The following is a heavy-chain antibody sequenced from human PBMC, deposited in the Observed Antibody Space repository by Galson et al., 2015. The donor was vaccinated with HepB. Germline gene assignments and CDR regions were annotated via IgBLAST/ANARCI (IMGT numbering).Heavy chain of an antibody. CDR2: IIPILGIA. D-gene: IGHD3-10*01. V-gene: IGHV1-69*04. CDR3: ARVDYGSGSWIDY. CDR1: GGTFRSYA. J-gene: IGHJ4*02. Sequence: SVKVSCKASGGTFRSYAISWVRQAPGQGLEWMGRIIPILGIANYAQKFQGRVTITADKSTSTAYMERSSLRSEDTAVYYCARVDYGSGSWIDYWGQGTLVTVSS.